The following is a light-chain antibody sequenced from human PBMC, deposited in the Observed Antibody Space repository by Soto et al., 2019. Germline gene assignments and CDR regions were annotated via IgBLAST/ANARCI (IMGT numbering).Light chain of an antibody. CDR1: SSNIGAGYD. CDR3: QSYASSLSGAA. J-gene: IGLJ1*01. V-gene: IGLV1-40*01. CDR2: GTS. Sequence: QSVLTQPPSVSGAPGQRVTISCTGSSSNIGAGYDVHWYQQLPGTAPKLLIYGTSNRPSGVPDRFSGSKSGTSASLAITGLQAEDEADYYCQSYASSLSGAAFGTGTKLTVL.